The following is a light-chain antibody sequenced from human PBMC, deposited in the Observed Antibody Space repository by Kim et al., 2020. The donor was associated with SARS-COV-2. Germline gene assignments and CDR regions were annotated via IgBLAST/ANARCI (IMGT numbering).Light chain of an antibody. V-gene: IGLV3-21*04. CDR3: QVWDSSSDHPV. CDR2: YDS. Sequence: SYELTQPPSVSVAPGKTARITCGGNNIGSKSVHWYQQKPGQAPVLVIYYDSDRPSGIPERFSGSNSGNTATLTISRVEAGDEADYYCQVWDSSSDHPVVGGGTQRNVL. CDR1: NIGSKS. J-gene: IGLJ7*01.